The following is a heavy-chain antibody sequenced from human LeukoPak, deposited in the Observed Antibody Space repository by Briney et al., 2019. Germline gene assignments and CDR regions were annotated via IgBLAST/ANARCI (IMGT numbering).Heavy chain of an antibody. D-gene: IGHD3-3*01. V-gene: IGHV4-34*01. CDR2: INHSGST. Sequence: PSETLSLTCAVYGGSFSGYYWSWIRQPPGKGLEWIGEINHSGSTNYNPSLKSRVTISVETSKNQFSLKLSTVTAAETAVYYCARTGVGVVINFGVYYYYGIDVWGQGTTVTVSS. CDR3: ARTGVGVVINFGVYYYYGIDV. J-gene: IGHJ6*02. CDR1: GGSFSGYY.